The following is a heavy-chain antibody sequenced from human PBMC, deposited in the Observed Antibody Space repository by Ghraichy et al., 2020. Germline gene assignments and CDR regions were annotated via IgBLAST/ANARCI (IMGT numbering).Heavy chain of an antibody. CDR2: ISAYNGNT. V-gene: IGHV1-18*01. CDR3: ARDLVYCTNGVCLDYYYNGMDV. J-gene: IGHJ6*02. Sequence: ASVKVSCKASGYTFTSYGISWVRQAPGQGLEWMGWISAYNGNTNYAQKLQGRVTMTTDTSTSTAYMELRSLRSDDTAVYYCARDLVYCTNGVCLDYYYNGMDVWGQGTTVTVSS. CDR1: GYTFTSYG. D-gene: IGHD2-8*01.